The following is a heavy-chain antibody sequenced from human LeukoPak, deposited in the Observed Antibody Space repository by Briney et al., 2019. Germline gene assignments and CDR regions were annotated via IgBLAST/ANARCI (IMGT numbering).Heavy chain of an antibody. V-gene: IGHV4-34*01. J-gene: IGHJ4*02. CDR3: ARGLIYARAFDY. CDR2: INHSGST. Sequence: SETLSLTCAVYGGSFSGYYWSWIRQPPGKGLEWIGEINHSGSTNYNPSLKSRVTISVDTSKNQFSLKLSSVTAADTAVYYCARGLIYARAFDYWGQGTLVTVSS. CDR1: GGSFSGYY. D-gene: IGHD5/OR15-5a*01.